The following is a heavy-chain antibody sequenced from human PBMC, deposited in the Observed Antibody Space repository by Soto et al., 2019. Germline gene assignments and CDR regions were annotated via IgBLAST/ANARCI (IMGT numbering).Heavy chain of an antibody. CDR1: GFAFNDYV. D-gene: IGHD2-2*01. J-gene: IGHJ4*02. CDR3: AREDSIIIPAVSDF. CDR2: ISKGDYT. V-gene: IGHV3-21*01. Sequence: GGSLRLSCTVPGFAFNDYVINWVRQAPGKGLEWVSSISKGDYTYYSDSVKGRFTISRDNAKNSVSLQMNTLRVEDTAVYYCAREDSIIIPAVSDFWGQGTLVTVSS.